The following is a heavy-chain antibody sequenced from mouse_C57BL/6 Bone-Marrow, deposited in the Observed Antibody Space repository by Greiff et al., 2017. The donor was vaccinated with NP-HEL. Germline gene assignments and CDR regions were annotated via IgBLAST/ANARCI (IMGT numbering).Heavy chain of an antibody. Sequence: DVQLVESGGGLVQPKGSLKLSCAASGFTFNTYAMHWVRQAPGKGLEWVARIRRKSSNYATYYADSVKDRFTISRDDSQSMLYLQMNNLKTEDTAMYYCVRGGYGHYFDYWGQGTTLTVSS. CDR1: GFTFNTYA. CDR3: VRGGYGHYFDY. J-gene: IGHJ2*01. V-gene: IGHV10-3*01. D-gene: IGHD1-1*01. CDR2: IRRKSSNYAT.